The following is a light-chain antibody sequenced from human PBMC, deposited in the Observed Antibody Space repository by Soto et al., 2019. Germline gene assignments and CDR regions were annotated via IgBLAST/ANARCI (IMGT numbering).Light chain of an antibody. CDR2: AAS. CDR3: LQDYNYPLS. V-gene: IGKV1-6*01. J-gene: IGKJ4*01. Sequence: QLTQSRSFLSATVGDRVIITCRASQGISSYLAWYQQKPGKAPTLLIYAASSLQSGVPSRFSGSGSGTDFTLTISSLQPEDFATYYCLQDYNYPLSFGGGTKVDI. CDR1: QGISSY.